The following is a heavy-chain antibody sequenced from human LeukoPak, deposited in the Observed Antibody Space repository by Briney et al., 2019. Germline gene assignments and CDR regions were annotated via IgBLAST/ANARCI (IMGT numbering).Heavy chain of an antibody. CDR2: IYTSGST. Sequence: SETLFLTCTVSGGSISSYYWSWIRQPAGKGLEWIGRIYTSGSTNYNPSLKSRVTMSVDTSKNQFPLKLSSVTAADTAVYYCARSKYNILTGWPLYFDYWGQGTLVTVSS. CDR1: GGSISSYY. CDR3: ARSKYNILTGWPLYFDY. D-gene: IGHD3-9*01. J-gene: IGHJ4*02. V-gene: IGHV4-4*07.